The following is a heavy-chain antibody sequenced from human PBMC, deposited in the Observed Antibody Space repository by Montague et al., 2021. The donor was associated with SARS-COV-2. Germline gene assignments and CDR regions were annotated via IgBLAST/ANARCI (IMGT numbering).Heavy chain of an antibody. D-gene: IGHD3-22*01. Sequence: SETLSLTCTVSGGSISSSSYYWGWIRQPPGKGLEWIGSIYYSGSTYYNPSLKSRVTISVDTSKNQFSLKLSSVTAADTALYYCARFPTSYYYDSKAAPATPDAFDIWGQGKMVTVSS. CDR1: GGSISSSSYY. J-gene: IGHJ3*02. CDR3: ARFPTSYYYDSKAAPATPDAFDI. CDR2: IYYSGST. V-gene: IGHV4-39*01.